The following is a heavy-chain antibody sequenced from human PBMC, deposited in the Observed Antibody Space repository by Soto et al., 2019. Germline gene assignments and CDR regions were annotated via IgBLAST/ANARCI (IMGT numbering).Heavy chain of an antibody. CDR3: ARVCEGFGEPIDY. CDR2: ISSSSSTI. Sequence: EVQLVESGGGLVQPGGFLRLSCAASGFTFSSYSMNWVRQAPGKGLEWVSYISSSSSTIYYADSVKGRFTISRDNAKNSLYLQMNSLRAEDTAVYYCARVCEGFGEPIDYWGQGTLVTVSS. J-gene: IGHJ4*02. CDR1: GFTFSSYS. V-gene: IGHV3-48*01. D-gene: IGHD3-10*01.